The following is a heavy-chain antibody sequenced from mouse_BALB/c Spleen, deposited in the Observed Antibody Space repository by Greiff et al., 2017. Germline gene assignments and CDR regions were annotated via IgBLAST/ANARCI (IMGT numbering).Heavy chain of an antibody. V-gene: IGHV1-15*01. CDR2: IDPETGGT. D-gene: IGHD2-3*01. CDR1: GYTFTDYE. CDR3: ARSPDGYYSGYFDV. J-gene: IGHJ1*01. Sequence: QVQLQQSGAELVRPGASVTLSCKASGYTFTDYEMHWVKQTPVHGLEWIGAIDPETGGTAYNQKFKDKATLTADKSSSTAYMQLSSLTSEDSAVYYCARSPDGYYSGYFDVWGAGTTVTVSS.